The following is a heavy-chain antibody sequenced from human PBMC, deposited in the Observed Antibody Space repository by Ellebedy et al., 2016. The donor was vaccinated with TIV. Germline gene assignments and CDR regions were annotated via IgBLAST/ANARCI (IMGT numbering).Heavy chain of an antibody. Sequence: GESLKISCAASGFSFSSYIMNWVRQAPGKAPAWVSSISSDSSDLSYADSVKGRFTISRDNSKNTLFLQVNSLRAEDTAVYYCIFKGMSARLYWGQGTLVTVSS. CDR1: GFSFSSYI. CDR2: ISSDSSDL. V-gene: IGHV3-21*04. CDR3: IFKGMSARLY. J-gene: IGHJ1*01. D-gene: IGHD6-6*01.